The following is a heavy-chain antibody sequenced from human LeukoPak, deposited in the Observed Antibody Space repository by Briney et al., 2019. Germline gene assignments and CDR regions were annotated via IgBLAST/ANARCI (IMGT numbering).Heavy chain of an antibody. D-gene: IGHD5-24*01. Sequence: GSLPLSCAASEFTFSNAWMNWVRQAPGKGLEYIGRIQSKSDGGTTDYAAPVKGRFTISRDDSKSTLYLQMNSLKTDDTAVYYCATGTRRDRFDYWGQGTLVTVSS. CDR3: ATGTRRDRFDY. CDR2: IQSKSDGGTT. CDR1: EFTFSNAW. V-gene: IGHV3-15*01. J-gene: IGHJ4*02.